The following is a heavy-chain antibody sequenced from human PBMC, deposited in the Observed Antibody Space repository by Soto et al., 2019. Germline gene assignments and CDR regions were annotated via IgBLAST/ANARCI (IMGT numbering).Heavy chain of an antibody. D-gene: IGHD2-8*01. CDR3: AADAKAWQQMVPSDY. CDR2: IAVGSGYT. Sequence: RASVKVSCKASGFTFTSSAFQWVRQARGQRLEWIGWIAVGSGYTNYAQRFQDRVTLTRDMSTATTYMELSRLTSEDTAIYYCAADAKAWQQMVPSDYWGQGTLVPVSS. J-gene: IGHJ4*02. CDR1: GFTFTSSA. V-gene: IGHV1-58*01.